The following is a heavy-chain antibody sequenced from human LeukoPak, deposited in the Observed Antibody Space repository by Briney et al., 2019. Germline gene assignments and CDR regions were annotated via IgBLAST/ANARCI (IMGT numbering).Heavy chain of an antibody. Sequence: GGSLRLSCAASGFTFSTYEMNWVRQAPGKGLEWLSYIIGDGTTTQYADSVRDRFTISRDNDKNSLYLQMNSPRADDTAVYYCVRDRGGTYTGDNLFDPWGQGTLVTVSS. CDR1: GFTFSTYE. J-gene: IGHJ5*02. CDR3: VRDRGGTYTGDNLFDP. CDR2: IIGDGTTT. V-gene: IGHV3-48*03. D-gene: IGHD1/OR15-1a*01.